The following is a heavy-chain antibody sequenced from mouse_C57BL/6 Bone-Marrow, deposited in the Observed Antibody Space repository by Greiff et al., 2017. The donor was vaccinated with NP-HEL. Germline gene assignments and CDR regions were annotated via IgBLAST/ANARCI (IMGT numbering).Heavy chain of an antibody. CDR2: ISYDGSN. Sequence: EVKLQESGPGLVKPSQSLSLTCSVTGYPITSGYYWNWIRQFPGNKLEWMGYISYDGSNNYNPSLKNRISITRDTSKNQFFLKLNSVTTEDTATYYCARGGTVVATDYWGQGTTLTVSS. CDR3: ARGGTVVATDY. CDR1: GYPITSGYY. J-gene: IGHJ2*01. D-gene: IGHD1-1*01. V-gene: IGHV3-6*01.